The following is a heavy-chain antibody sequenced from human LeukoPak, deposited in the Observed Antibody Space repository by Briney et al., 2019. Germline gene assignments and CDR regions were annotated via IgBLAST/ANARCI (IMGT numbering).Heavy chain of an antibody. CDR3: ARDRDSSGWYLNWFDP. J-gene: IGHJ5*02. Sequence: SETLSLTCTVYNGSINTYYWSWVRQSAGKGLEWIGRIHSSGSTNSNPSLKSRLTMSVDTSKNQFSLKLRSVTAADTAVYYCARDRDSSGWYLNWFDPWGQGTLVTVSS. CDR2: IHSSGST. V-gene: IGHV4-4*07. D-gene: IGHD6-19*01. CDR1: NGSINTYY.